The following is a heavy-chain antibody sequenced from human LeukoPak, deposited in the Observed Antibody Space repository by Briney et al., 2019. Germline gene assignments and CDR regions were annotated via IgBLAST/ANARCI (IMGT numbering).Heavy chain of an antibody. CDR2: IYSGGST. CDR3: AGTYDSSGYYPGG. CDR1: GFTVSSNY. D-gene: IGHD3-22*01. J-gene: IGHJ4*02. V-gene: IGHV3-66*01. Sequence: GGSLRLSCAASGFTVSSNYMSWVRQAPGKGLEWVSVIYSGGSTYYADSVKGRFTISRDNSKNTLYLQMNSLRAEDTAVYYCAGTYDSSGYYPGGWGQGTLVTVSS.